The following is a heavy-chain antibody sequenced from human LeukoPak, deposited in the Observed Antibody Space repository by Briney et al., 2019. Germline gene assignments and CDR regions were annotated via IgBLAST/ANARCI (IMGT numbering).Heavy chain of an antibody. V-gene: IGHV3-20*04. CDR2: INWNGGST. D-gene: IGHD3-22*01. Sequence: PGGSLRLSCAASGFTFDDYGMSWVRQAPGKGLEWVSGINWNGGSTGYADSVKGRFTISRDNAKNSLYLQMNSLRAEATALYYCARASTYYYDSSLQHWGQGTLVTVSS. J-gene: IGHJ1*01. CDR1: GFTFDDYG. CDR3: ARASTYYYDSSLQH.